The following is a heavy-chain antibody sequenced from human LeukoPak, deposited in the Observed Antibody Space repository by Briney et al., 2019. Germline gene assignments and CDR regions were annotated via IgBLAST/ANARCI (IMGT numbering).Heavy chain of an antibody. CDR2: IKQDGSEK. J-gene: IGHJ4*02. D-gene: IGHD3-22*01. Sequence: AGSLRLSCIASGFTFSSYWMSWVRQAPGKGLEWVANIKQDGSEKYYVDSVKGRFTISRDNAKNSLSLQMNSLRAEDTALYYCARDRNYDSSGYYYPYFDYWGQGTLVTVSS. CDR3: ARDRNYDSSGYYYPYFDY. V-gene: IGHV3-7*05. CDR1: GFTFSSYW.